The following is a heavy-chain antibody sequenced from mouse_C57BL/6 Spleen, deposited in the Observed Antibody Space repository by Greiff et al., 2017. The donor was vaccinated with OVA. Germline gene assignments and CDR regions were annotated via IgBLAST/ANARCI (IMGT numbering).Heavy chain of an antibody. J-gene: IGHJ1*03. CDR3: ARWDYYGSYWYFDV. CDR2: IYPGDGDT. V-gene: IGHV1-82*01. Sequence: QVQLQQSGPELVKPGASVKISCKASGYAFSSSWMNWVKQRPGKGLEWIGRIYPGDGDTNYNGKFKGKATLTADKSSSTAYMQLSSLTSEDSAVYFCARWDYYGSYWYFDVWGTGTTVTVSS. D-gene: IGHD1-1*01. CDR1: GYAFSSSW.